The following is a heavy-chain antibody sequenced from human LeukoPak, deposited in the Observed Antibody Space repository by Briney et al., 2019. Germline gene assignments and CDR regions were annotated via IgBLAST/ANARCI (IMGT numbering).Heavy chain of an antibody. CDR1: RLTLTALG. J-gene: IGHJ4*02. V-gene: IGHV3-48*02. Sequence: PRGSLRPSCAASRLTLTALGVNTGGQAPGKGLEWVSYISRTSHTIYYADSVKGRFTISRDNAKNLLYLQMNSLREEYTAVYYCAISYCAYDSTVYLYPSFFDYWGQGNLVTVSS. CDR3: AISYCAYDSTVYLYPSFFDY. D-gene: IGHD3-22*01. CDR2: ISRTSHTI.